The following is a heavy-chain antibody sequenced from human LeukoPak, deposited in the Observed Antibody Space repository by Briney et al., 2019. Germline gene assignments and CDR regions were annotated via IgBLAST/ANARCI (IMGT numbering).Heavy chain of an antibody. CDR1: GFTFSNYA. D-gene: IGHD1-26*01. J-gene: IGHJ6*02. CDR2: ISTGGDRA. CDR3: ARAHSGSYRYYGMDV. V-gene: IGHV3-23*01. Sequence: GGSLRLSCAASGFTFSNYAMDWVRQAPGKGLEWVSAISTGGDRAYYADSVKGRFTISRDNAKNSLYLQMNSLRAEDTAVYYCARAHSGSYRYYGMDVWGQGTTVTVSS.